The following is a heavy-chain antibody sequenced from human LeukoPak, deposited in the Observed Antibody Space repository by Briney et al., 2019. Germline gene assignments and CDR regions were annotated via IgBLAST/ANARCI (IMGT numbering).Heavy chain of an antibody. CDR1: GFTFSIYG. V-gene: IGHV3-30*02. D-gene: IGHD6-13*01. CDR3: AKDRYSSSWYYFDY. Sequence: GGSLRLSCAASGFTFSIYGMHWVRQAPGKGLEWVAFIRYDGSNKYYADSVKGRFTISRDNSKNTLYLQMNSLRAEDTAVYYCAKDRYSSSWYYFDYWGQGTLVTVSS. CDR2: IRYDGSNK. J-gene: IGHJ4*02.